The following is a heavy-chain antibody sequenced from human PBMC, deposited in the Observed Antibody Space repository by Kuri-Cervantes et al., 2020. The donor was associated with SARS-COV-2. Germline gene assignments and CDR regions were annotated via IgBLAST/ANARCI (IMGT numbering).Heavy chain of an antibody. J-gene: IGHJ1*01. CDR2: ISYDGSNK. Sequence: GESLKISCAASGFTFSNYAMHWVRQAPGKGLEWVAVISYDGSNKYYADSVKGRFTISRDNSKNTLYLQMNSLRAEDTAVYYCARDRRAVAGTHFQHWGQGTLVTVSS. D-gene: IGHD6-19*01. CDR3: ARDRRAVAGTHFQH. V-gene: IGHV3-30*07. CDR1: GFTFSNYA.